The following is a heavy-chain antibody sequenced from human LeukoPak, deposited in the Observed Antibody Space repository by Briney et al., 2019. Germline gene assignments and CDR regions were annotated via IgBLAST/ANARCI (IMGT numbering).Heavy chain of an antibody. D-gene: IGHD3-22*01. CDR1: GFTFSTYS. Sequence: GGSLRLSCAASGFTFSTYSMNWVRQAPGKGLEWVSFISTSSSYKYYADSVKGRFTISRDNAKNSLYLQMNSLRAEDTAVYYCARDPGDNYYDSSGYYSPDYWGQGTLVTVSS. V-gene: IGHV3-21*01. J-gene: IGHJ4*02. CDR3: ARDPGDNYYDSSGYYSPDY. CDR2: ISTSSSYK.